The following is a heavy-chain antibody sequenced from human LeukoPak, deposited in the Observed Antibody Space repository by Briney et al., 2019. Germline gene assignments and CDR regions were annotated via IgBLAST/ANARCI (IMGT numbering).Heavy chain of an antibody. CDR2: IIPIFGTA. CDR3: ARVDSSSWPNYYMDV. CDR1: GGTFSSYA. D-gene: IGHD6-13*01. V-gene: IGHV1-69*06. J-gene: IGHJ6*03. Sequence: ASVKVSCKASGGTFSSYAISWVRQAPGQGLEWMGGIIPIFGTANYAQKFQGRVTITADKSTSTAYMELSSLRSEDTAVYYCARVDSSSWPNYYMDVWGKGTTVTVSS.